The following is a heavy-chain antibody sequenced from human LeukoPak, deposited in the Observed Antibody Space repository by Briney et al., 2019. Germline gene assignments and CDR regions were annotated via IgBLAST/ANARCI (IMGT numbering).Heavy chain of an antibody. CDR2: ISGSGGST. CDR3: AKDIDAVWSICDY. CDR1: GFTFSTYA. J-gene: IGHJ4*02. D-gene: IGHD3-10*01. Sequence: GGSLRLSCAASGFTFSTYAMTWVRQAAGKGLEWASGISGSGGSTYYADSVKGRFTISRDNSKNTLYLQMNSLRGEDTAVYYCAKDIDAVWSICDYWGQGTLVTVSS. V-gene: IGHV3-23*01.